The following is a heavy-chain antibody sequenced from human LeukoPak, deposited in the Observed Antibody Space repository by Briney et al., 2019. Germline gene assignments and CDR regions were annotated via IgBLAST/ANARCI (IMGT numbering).Heavy chain of an antibody. Sequence: SETLSLTCGVHGGSFNDYSWTWIRQSPGKGLEWIGEINHSGSTSYNPSLKSRFTMSIDASKNQFSLRLSSVTAADTAVYYCARLGLYTSSWHRYYYFDYWGRGTLVTVSS. D-gene: IGHD6-13*01. J-gene: IGHJ4*02. CDR3: ARLGLYTSSWHRYYYFDY. CDR2: INHSGST. V-gene: IGHV4-34*01. CDR1: GGSFNDYS.